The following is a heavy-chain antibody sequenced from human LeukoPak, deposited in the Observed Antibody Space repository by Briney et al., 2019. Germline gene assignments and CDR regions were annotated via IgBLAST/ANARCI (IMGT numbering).Heavy chain of an antibody. CDR3: ARDFVGYSYGYFDY. CDR1: GGSISSYY. Sequence: SETLSLTCTVSGGSISSYYWSWIRQPPGKGLEWIGYIHYSGSTNYNPSLKSRVTISVDTSKNQFSLKLSSVTAADTAVYYCARDFVGYSYGYFDYWGQGTLVTVSS. V-gene: IGHV4-59*12. J-gene: IGHJ4*02. CDR2: IHYSGST. D-gene: IGHD5-18*01.